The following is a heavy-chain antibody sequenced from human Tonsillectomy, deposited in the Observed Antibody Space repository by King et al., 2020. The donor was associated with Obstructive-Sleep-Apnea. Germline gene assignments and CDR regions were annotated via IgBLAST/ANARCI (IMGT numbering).Heavy chain of an antibody. Sequence: VQLVESGGGLVQPGGSLRLSCAASEFTFSSYGMSWVRQAPGKGLEWVSLITGSGDRTYYADTVKGRFTISRDNSKNTLYLQMNSLRAEDTAVYFWAKVIWLRSTAPYDYWGQGTLVTVSS. D-gene: IGHD5-12*01. V-gene: IGHV3-23*04. CDR1: EFTFSSYG. J-gene: IGHJ4*02. CDR3: AKVIWLRSTAPYDY. CDR2: ITGSGDRT.